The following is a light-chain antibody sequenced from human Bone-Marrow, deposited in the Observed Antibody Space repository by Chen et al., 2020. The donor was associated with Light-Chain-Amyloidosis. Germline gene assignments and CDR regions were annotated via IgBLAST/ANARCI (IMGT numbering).Light chain of an antibody. Sequence: EIVLTQSPATLSLSPGERATLSCRASQSVSSYLAWYQQKPGQAPRLLLYDESNRATGIPARFIGSGSGIDFTLTIRSLDPEDFAVYYFQQRRNWLALTFGGGTKVEIK. J-gene: IGKJ4*01. CDR2: DES. CDR3: QQRRNWLALT. V-gene: IGKV3-11*01. CDR1: QSVSSY.